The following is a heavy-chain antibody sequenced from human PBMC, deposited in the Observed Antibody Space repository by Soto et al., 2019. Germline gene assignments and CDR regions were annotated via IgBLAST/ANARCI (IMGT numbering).Heavy chain of an antibody. CDR2: MWYDGTNK. V-gene: IGHV3-33*01. CDR3: ARDATFGTKGGSFDI. Sequence: QVQLVESGGGVVQPGRSLRLSCAASGFTFRIYSMHWVRQSPGKGLEWVAVMWYDGTNKYYGESVKGRFTISRYNSENTLYLQMNSLRVEDTAVYYCARDATFGTKGGSFDIWGHGTLVTVSS. J-gene: IGHJ3*02. D-gene: IGHD3-16*01. CDR1: GFTFRIYS.